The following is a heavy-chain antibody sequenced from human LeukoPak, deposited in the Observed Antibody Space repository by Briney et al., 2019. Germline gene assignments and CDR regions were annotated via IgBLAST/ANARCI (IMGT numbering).Heavy chain of an antibody. V-gene: IGHV1-69*05. Sequence: SVKVSCKASGGTFSSYAISWVRQAPGQGLEWMGGIIPIFGTANYAQKFQGRVTITTDESTSTAYMELSSLKSEDTAVYYCARGRYCSSTSCYTGDYYYYMDVWGKGTTVTVSS. CDR1: GGTFSSYA. CDR3: ARGRYCSSTSCYTGDYYYYMDV. D-gene: IGHD2-2*02. CDR2: IIPIFGTA. J-gene: IGHJ6*03.